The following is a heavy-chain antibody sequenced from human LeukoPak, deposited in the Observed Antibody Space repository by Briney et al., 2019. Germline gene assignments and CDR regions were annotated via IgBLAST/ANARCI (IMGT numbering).Heavy chain of an antibody. Sequence: SETLSLTCTVSGGSISSYYWSWIRQPPGKGLEWIGYIYYSGSTNYNPSLKSRVTISVDTSKNQFSLKLSSVTAADTAVYYCARLDYYDSSGYYTYYFDYWGQGTLVIVSS. CDR3: ARLDYYDSSGYYTYYFDY. V-gene: IGHV4-59*01. CDR2: IYYSGST. J-gene: IGHJ4*02. D-gene: IGHD3-22*01. CDR1: GGSISSYY.